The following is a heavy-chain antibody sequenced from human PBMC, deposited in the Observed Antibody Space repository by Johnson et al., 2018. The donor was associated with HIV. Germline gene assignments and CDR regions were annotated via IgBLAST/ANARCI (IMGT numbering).Heavy chain of an antibody. Sequence: QVQLVESGGGVVQPGGSLRLSCAASGFTFSSFDMHWVRQAPGKGLEWVSFIRYDGSNTYCADSVKGRFTISRDNSKNTLYLQMNSLRAEDTAVYYCAKDHPQMATIVGAFDIWGQGTMVTVSS. J-gene: IGHJ3*02. CDR1: GFTFSSFD. CDR2: IRYDGSNT. D-gene: IGHD5-24*01. CDR3: AKDHPQMATIVGAFDI. V-gene: IGHV3-30*02.